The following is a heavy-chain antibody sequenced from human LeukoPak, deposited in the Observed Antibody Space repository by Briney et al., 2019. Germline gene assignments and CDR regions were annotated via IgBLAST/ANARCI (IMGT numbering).Heavy chain of an antibody. CDR2: IHFSGST. J-gene: IGHJ6*03. V-gene: IGHV4-59*01. CDR3: ARTRRSGYDATYFYYYMDV. CDR1: SDSISDDC. Sequence: SETLSLTCTVSSDSISDDCWSWIRQSPGKGLEYIGNIHFSGSTNYNPSLKSRVTISVDTSKNHFSLKLTSLTAADTAVYYCARTRRSGYDATYFYYYMDVWGQGTTVTVSS. D-gene: IGHD3-3*01.